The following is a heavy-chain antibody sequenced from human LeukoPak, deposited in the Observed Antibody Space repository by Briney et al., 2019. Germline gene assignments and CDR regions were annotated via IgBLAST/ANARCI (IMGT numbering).Heavy chain of an antibody. D-gene: IGHD6-13*01. CDR3: AGEQSIAAAVATISR. J-gene: IGHJ4*02. CDR2: INHSGST. CDR1: GGSFSGYY. V-gene: IGHV4-34*01. Sequence: SETLSLTCAVYGGSFSGYYWSWIRQPPGKGLEWIGEINHSGSTNYNPSLKSRVTISVDTSKNQFSLKLSSVTAADTAVYYCAGEQSIAAAVATISRWGPGTLVTASS.